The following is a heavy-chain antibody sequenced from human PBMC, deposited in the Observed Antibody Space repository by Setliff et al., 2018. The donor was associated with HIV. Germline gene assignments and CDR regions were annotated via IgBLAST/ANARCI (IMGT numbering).Heavy chain of an antibody. J-gene: IGHJ4*02. D-gene: IGHD5-12*01. CDR1: GYTFSSFG. CDR3: GLATILGGPFDY. Sequence: SVKVSCKASGYTFSSFGITWVRQAPGQGLEWMGGIIPILGVANYAQKFQGRVTITADISTSTAYVELSSLRSEDTAVYYCGLATILGGPFDYWGQGTLVTVSS. CDR2: IIPILGVA. V-gene: IGHV1-69*10.